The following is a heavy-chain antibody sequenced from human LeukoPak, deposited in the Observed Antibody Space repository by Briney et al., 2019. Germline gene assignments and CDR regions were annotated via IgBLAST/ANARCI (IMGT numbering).Heavy chain of an antibody. CDR1: GFTFQNYA. D-gene: IGHD5-18*01. J-gene: IGHJ4*02. V-gene: IGHV3-23*01. Sequence: GGSLRLSCAASGFTFQNYAMGWVRQAPGKGLEWASSISGSGPSTDYADSVKGRFTISRDNAKKSLYLQMNSLRPEDTAFYYCTRVGGYSFGPFDHWGQGTLVTVSS. CDR3: TRVGGYSFGPFDH. CDR2: ISGSGPST.